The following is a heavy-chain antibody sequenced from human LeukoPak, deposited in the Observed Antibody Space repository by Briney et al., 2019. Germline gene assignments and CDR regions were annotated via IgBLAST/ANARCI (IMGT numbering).Heavy chain of an antibody. J-gene: IGHJ4*02. CDR2: ISWNSGSI. CDR1: GFTFDDYA. V-gene: IGHV3-9*01. Sequence: PGGSLRLSCAASGFTFDDYAMHWVRQAPGKGLEWVSGISWNSGSIGYADSVKGRFTISRDNAKNSLYLQMNSLRAEDTAVYYCASRRFDYWGQGTLVTVSS. CDR3: ASRRFDY.